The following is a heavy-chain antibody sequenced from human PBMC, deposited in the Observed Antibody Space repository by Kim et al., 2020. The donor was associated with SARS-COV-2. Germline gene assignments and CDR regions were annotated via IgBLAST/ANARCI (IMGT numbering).Heavy chain of an antibody. CDR1: RYTFTSYY. CDR3: ARDRGLITFGGVIDSLDY. CDR2: INPSGGST. Sequence: ASVKVSCKASRYTFTSYYMHWVRQAPGQGLEWMGIINPSGGSTSYAHKFQGRVTMTRDTSTSTVYMELSSLRSEDTAVYYCARDRGLITFGGVIDSLDYWGQGTLVTVSS. D-gene: IGHD3-16*02. V-gene: IGHV1-46*01. J-gene: IGHJ4*02.